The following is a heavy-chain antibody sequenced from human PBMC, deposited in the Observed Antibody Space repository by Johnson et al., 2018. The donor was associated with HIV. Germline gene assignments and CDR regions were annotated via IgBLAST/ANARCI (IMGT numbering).Heavy chain of an antibody. J-gene: IGHJ3*02. D-gene: IGHD2-21*01. CDR1: GFTFSSYG. V-gene: IGHV3-30*03. Sequence: QVQLVESGGGLVQPGGSLRLSCAASGFTFSSYGMHWVRQAPGKGLEWVAVISYDGSNKYYADSVKGRFTISRDNSKNTLYLQMNSLRTEDTAVSYCARGGVCRRLWGGAFDIWGQGTTVTVSS. CDR3: ARGGVCRRLWGGAFDI. CDR2: ISYDGSNK.